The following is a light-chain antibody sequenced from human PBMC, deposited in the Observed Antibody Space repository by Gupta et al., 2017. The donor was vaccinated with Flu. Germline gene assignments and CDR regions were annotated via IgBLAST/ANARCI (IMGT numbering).Light chain of an antibody. CDR2: DVT. CDR1: SNDVGGSNR. V-gene: IGLV2-11*01. CDR3: SSYAGRVTWV. Sequence: QSAPTQPRSVSGSPGQSVTSSCTGTSNDVGGSNRVSWYEQRPGKAPKLILYDVTERPSGVPDRFSGSKSGNTASLTISGLQADDEADYYCSSYAGRVTWVFGTGTTVTVL. J-gene: IGLJ1*01.